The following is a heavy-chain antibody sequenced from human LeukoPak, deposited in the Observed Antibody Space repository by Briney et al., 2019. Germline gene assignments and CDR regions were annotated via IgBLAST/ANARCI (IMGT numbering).Heavy chain of an antibody. CDR3: ARDHWSPPSY. Sequence: QAGGSLRLSCAASGFTFSSYAMSWVRQAPGKGLEWVSYIGVSSSLVRYADSVKGRFTISRDNAKNSLYLQMDSLRAEDTAMSYCARDHWSPPSYWGQGTLVTVSS. V-gene: IGHV3-48*01. CDR1: GFTFSSYA. J-gene: IGHJ4*02. D-gene: IGHD2-8*02. CDR2: IGVSSSLV.